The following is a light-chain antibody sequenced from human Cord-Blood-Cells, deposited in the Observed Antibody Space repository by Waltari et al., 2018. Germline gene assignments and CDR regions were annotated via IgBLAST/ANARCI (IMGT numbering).Light chain of an antibody. V-gene: IGKV1-39*01. CDR2: AAS. J-gene: IGKJ4*02. CDR3: QQSYSTPLT. Sequence: DTQTTQAPSSRSASVADRVTLTCRASQSISSYLNWEQQKPGQSPKLLIYAASSLHSGVPSRVSGSGSGTDFTLTISSLQPEDFATYYCQQSYSTPLTFGGGTKVEIK. CDR1: QSISSY.